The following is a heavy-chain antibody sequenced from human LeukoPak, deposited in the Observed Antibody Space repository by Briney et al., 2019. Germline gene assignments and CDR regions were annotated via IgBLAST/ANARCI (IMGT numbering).Heavy chain of an antibody. Sequence: GGSLRLSCAASGCTISSNYMSWVRQAPGKGLEWVSVSYSGGSTYYADSVKGRFTISRDNSRDTLYLQMNRLRAEDTAIYLCAKDGGTCPYFLDVWGKGTTVIVS. CDR1: GCTISSNY. V-gene: IGHV3-53*01. CDR2: SYSGGST. D-gene: IGHD2-15*01. CDR3: AKDGGTCPYFLDV. J-gene: IGHJ6*03.